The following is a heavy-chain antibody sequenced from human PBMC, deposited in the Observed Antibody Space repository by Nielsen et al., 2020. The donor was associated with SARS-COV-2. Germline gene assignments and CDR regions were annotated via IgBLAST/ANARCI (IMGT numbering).Heavy chain of an antibody. Sequence: GESLKISCKASGYNFTNYWITWVRQVPGRGLEWMGRIDPTDSHTNYGPSFQGHVTISTNNSISTAFLHWGSLKASDTAIYYCARFTFWSPQLHLGNWFDPWGQGTLVTVSS. CDR2: IDPTDSHT. CDR1: GYNFTNYW. CDR3: ARFTFWSPQLHLGNWFDP. J-gene: IGHJ5*02. D-gene: IGHD3-3*01. V-gene: IGHV5-10-1*01.